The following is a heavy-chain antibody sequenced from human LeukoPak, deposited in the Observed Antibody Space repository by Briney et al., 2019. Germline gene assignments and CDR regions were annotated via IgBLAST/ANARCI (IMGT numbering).Heavy chain of an antibody. CDR1: GVSISSGGYT. D-gene: IGHD2-8*01. Sequence: SQTLAPTCAVSGVSISSGGYTWSWIPQPPGKGLEWIGYIYHSGSTYYNPSLKSRVTVSVDRSKNQFSLKLSSVTAADTPVYYCARAMLNYFDYWGQGTLVTVSS. V-gene: IGHV4-30-2*01. CDR2: IYHSGST. CDR3: ARAMLNYFDY. J-gene: IGHJ4*02.